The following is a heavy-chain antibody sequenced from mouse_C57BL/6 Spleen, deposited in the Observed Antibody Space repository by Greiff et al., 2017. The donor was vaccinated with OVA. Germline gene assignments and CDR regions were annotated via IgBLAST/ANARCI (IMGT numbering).Heavy chain of an antibody. V-gene: IGHV5-16*01. CDR1: GFTFSDYY. CDR3: ARNYDYAGGYYFDY. CDR2: INYDGSST. Sequence: EVKLMESEGGLVQPGSSMKLSCTASGFTFSDYYMAWVRQVPEKGLEWVANINYDGSSTYYLDSLKSRFIISRDNAKHILYLQMSSLKSEDTATYYCARNYDYAGGYYFDYWGQGTTLTVSS. D-gene: IGHD2-4*01. J-gene: IGHJ2*01.